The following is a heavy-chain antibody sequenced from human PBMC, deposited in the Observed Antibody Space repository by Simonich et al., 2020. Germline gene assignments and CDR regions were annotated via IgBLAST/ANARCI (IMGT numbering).Heavy chain of an antibody. CDR1: GFSLSTSGVC. CDR2: IYRKDDK. CDR3: AHKVGYFDL. Sequence: QITLKESGPTLVKPTQTLTLTCTFSGFSLSTSGVCVGWIRQPPGKALDWLAFIYRKDDKLYSPSLKCRLTITKDTSKNQVVLTMTNMDPVDTATYYCAHKVGYFDLWGRGTLVTVSS. J-gene: IGHJ2*01. V-gene: IGHV2-5*01.